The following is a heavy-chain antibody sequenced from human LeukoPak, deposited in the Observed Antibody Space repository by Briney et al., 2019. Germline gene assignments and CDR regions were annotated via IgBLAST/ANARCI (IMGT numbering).Heavy chain of an antibody. CDR1: GGSIVSHY. V-gene: IGHV4-4*07. J-gene: IGHJ4*02. CDR2: FYASGTT. Sequence: SETLSLICTVSGGSIVSHYWNWIRRPAGRGLEWNGRFYASGTTNTSPSLKSRVTMSVDTSKNQFSLKLSSVTAADTAVYYCAKDSSTWGNLAGHFDSWGQGTLVTVSS. CDR3: AKDSSTWGNLAGHFDS. D-gene: IGHD6-13*01.